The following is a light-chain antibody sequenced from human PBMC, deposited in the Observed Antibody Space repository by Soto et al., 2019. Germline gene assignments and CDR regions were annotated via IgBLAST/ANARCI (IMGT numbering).Light chain of an antibody. Sequence: DIQMTQSPSTLSASVGDRVTITCRASQSISVWLAWYQQKAGKAPNLLIYKASRLESGVPSRFSGSGSETEFTLTISGLQPGDSATYYYQQYNSYSPTVGQRTKVEVK. CDR1: QSISVW. CDR3: QQYNSYSPT. CDR2: KAS. V-gene: IGKV1-5*03. J-gene: IGKJ1*01.